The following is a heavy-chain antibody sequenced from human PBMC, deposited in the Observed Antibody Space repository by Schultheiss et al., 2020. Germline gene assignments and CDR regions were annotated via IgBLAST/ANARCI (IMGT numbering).Heavy chain of an antibody. V-gene: IGHV1-8*01. CDR3: TNYGSGTTAFDP. D-gene: IGHD3-10*01. Sequence: AAVKVSCKASGYTFTSYDINWVRQATGQGLEWMGWMNPNSGNTGYAQKFQGRVTMTRNTSISTAYMELSSLRSEDTAVYYCTNYGSGTTAFDPWGQGTLVTVSS. CDR2: MNPNSGNT. J-gene: IGHJ5*02. CDR1: GYTFTSYD.